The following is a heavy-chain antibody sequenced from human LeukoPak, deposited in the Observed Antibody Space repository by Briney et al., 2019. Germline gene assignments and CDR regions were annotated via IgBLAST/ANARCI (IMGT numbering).Heavy chain of an antibody. J-gene: IGHJ3*02. CDR2: ISYDGGNK. Sequence: GGSLRLSCAASGFTFSSFAMNWVRQAPGKGLEWVAIISYDGGNKYYVDSVKGRFTISRDNSKNTLYLQMNSLRAEDTAVYYCARDLEDSSPFGAFDMWGQGTMVTVSS. CDR1: GFTFSSFA. D-gene: IGHD3-22*01. CDR3: ARDLEDSSPFGAFDM. V-gene: IGHV3-30-3*01.